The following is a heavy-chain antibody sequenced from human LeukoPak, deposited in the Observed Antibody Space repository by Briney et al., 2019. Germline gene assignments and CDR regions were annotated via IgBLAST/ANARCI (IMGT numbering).Heavy chain of an antibody. CDR2: ISYDGSNK. V-gene: IGHV3-30-3*01. CDR1: GFTFSSYA. J-gene: IGHJ3*02. D-gene: IGHD3-9*01. Sequence: GRSLRLPCAASGFTFSSYAMHWVRQAPGKGLEWVAVISYDGSNKYYADSVKGRFTISRDNSKNTLYLQMNSLRAEDTAVYYCARFNSGYDILTGYSPDAFDIWGQGTMVTVSS. CDR3: ARFNSGYDILTGYSPDAFDI.